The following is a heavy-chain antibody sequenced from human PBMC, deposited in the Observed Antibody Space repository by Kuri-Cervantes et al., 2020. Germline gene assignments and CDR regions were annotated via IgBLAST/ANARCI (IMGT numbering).Heavy chain of an antibody. V-gene: IGHV3-13*01. CDR3: AREGSGYCSSTSCPRGNFYYYYYMDV. D-gene: IGHD2-2*01. Sequence: GESLKISCAASGFTFSSYDMHWVRQATGKGLEWVSAIGTAGDTYYPGSVKGRFTISRDNSKNTLYLQMNSLRAEDTAVYYCAREGSGYCSSTSCPRGNFYYYYYMDVWGKGTTVTVSS. J-gene: IGHJ6*03. CDR1: GFTFSSYD. CDR2: IGTAGDT.